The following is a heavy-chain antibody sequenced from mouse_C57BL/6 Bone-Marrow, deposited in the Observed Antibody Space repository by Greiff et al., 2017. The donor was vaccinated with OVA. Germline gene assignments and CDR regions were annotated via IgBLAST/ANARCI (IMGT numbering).Heavy chain of an antibody. V-gene: IGHV2-5*01. D-gene: IGHD2-3*01. CDR2: IWRGGST. CDR3: AKKRLLRSFWYFDV. Sequence: QVQLQQSGPGLVQPSQSLSITCTVSGFSLTSYGVHWVRQSPGKGLEWLGVIWRGGSTDYNAAFMSRLSITKDNSKSQVFFKMNSLQADDTAIYYGAKKRLLRSFWYFDVWGTGTTVTVSS. J-gene: IGHJ1*03. CDR1: GFSLTSYG.